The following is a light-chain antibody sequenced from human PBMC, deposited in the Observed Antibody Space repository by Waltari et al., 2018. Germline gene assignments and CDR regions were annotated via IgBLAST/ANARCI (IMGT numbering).Light chain of an antibody. J-gene: IGKJ2*01. CDR3: QQTYSSPFT. V-gene: IGKV1-39*01. Sequence: DIQMTQSPSSLSASLGDRVTITCRASQSISTYLNWYQQKPGNAPKLLTYAASSLHTGVPSRFSGITSGTDFILTISSLQPEDIATYSCQQTYSSPFTFGQGTRVQIK. CDR2: AAS. CDR1: QSISTY.